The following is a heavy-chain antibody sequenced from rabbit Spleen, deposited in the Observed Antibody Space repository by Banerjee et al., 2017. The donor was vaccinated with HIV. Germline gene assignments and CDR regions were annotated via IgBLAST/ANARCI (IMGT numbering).Heavy chain of an antibody. CDR2: IYGGSSGST. CDR3: ARDLDGVIGWNLGW. CDR1: GFSFSSSYW. Sequence: QSLEESGGDLVKPGASLTLTCTASGFSFSSSYWICWVRQAPGKGLEWIACIYGGSSGSTYYASWAKGRFTISKTSSTTVTLQMTSLTAADTATYFCARDLDGVIGWNLGWWGQGTLVTVS. J-gene: IGHJ6*01. V-gene: IGHV1S40*01. D-gene: IGHD4-1*01.